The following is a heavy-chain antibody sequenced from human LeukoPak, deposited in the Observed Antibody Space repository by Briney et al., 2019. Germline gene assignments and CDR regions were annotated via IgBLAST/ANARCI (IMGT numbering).Heavy chain of an antibody. J-gene: IGHJ4*02. CDR1: GYTFTGYY. D-gene: IGHD1-26*01. V-gene: IGHV1-2*02. CDR2: INPNSGGP. CDR3: ARDDLLRGTYF. Sequence: ASVKVSCKASGYTFTGYYMHWVRQAPGQGLEWMGWINPNSGGPNYAQKFQGRVSMTRDTSISTAYMELYSLRSDDTAVYYCARDDLLRGTYFWGQGTLVTVSS.